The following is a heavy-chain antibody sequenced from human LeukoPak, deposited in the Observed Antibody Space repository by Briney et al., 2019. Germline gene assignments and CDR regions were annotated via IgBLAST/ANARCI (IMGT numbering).Heavy chain of an antibody. Sequence: GGSLRLSRTAPGFTVSSNYMSWGRQVPGKGLEWVSVIYIGGSTYYADAVRGRFTISRDNSKNTVHLQMNSLRAEDTAVYYCAREARMVAFDYWGQGTLVTVSS. CDR3: AREARMVAFDY. CDR1: GFTVSSNY. D-gene: IGHD4/OR15-4a*01. CDR2: IYIGGST. V-gene: IGHV3-66*01. J-gene: IGHJ4*02.